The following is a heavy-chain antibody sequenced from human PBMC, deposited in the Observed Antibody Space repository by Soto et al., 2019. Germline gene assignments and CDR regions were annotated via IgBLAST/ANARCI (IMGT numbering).Heavy chain of an antibody. J-gene: IGHJ4*02. CDR2: IIPILGIA. D-gene: IGHD5-12*01. Sequence: GASVKVSCKASGGTFSSYAISWVRQAPGQGLEWMGGIIPILGIANYAQKFQGRVTITAGKSTSTAYMELSSLRSEDTAVYYCARAYSGYDQSGLYWGQGTLVTVSS. CDR3: ARAYSGYDQSGLY. V-gene: IGHV1-69*10. CDR1: GGTFSSYA.